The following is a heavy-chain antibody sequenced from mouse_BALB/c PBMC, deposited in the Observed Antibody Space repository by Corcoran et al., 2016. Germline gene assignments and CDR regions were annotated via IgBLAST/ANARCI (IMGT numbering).Heavy chain of an antibody. Sequence: QIQLVQSGPELKKPGETVKISCKASGYTFTNYGMNWVKQAPGKGLKWMGWINTYTGEPTYADDFKGRFAFSLETSASTAYLQINNLKNEDTATYFCARDGNYFYAMDYWGQGTSVTVSS. V-gene: IGHV9-3-1*01. J-gene: IGHJ4*01. D-gene: IGHD2-1*01. CDR1: GYTFTNYG. CDR3: ARDGNYFYAMDY. CDR2: INTYTGEP.